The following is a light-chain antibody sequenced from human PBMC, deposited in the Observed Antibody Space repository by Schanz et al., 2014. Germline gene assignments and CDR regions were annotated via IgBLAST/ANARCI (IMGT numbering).Light chain of an antibody. V-gene: IGLV2-14*03. CDR3: SSYTSSSTYYYV. CDR1: SSDVGAYDY. Sequence: QSALTQPASVSGSPGQSITISCTGTSSDVGAYDYVSWYQQHPGKAPKLMIYDVSHRPSGVSNRFSGSKSGNTASLTISGLQAEDEADYYCSSYTSSSTYYYVFGTGTKVTVL. CDR2: DVS. J-gene: IGLJ1*01.